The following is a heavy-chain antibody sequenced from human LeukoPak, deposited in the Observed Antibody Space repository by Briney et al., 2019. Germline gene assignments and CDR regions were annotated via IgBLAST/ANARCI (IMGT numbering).Heavy chain of an antibody. V-gene: IGHV4-59*01. CDR2: IYYSGST. CDR3: ARVVVRGVRRNFDY. CDR1: GGSISSYC. Sequence: SETLSLTCTVSGGSISSYCWSWIRQPPGKGLEWIGYIYYSGSTNYNPSLKSRVTISVDTSKNQFSLKLSSVTAADTAVYYCARVVVRGVRRNFDYWAREPWSPSPQ. D-gene: IGHD3-10*01. J-gene: IGHJ4*02.